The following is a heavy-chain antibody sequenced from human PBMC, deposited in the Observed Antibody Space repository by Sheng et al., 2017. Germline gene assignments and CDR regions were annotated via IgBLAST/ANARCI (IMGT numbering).Heavy chain of an antibody. J-gene: IGHJ4*02. CDR2: ISYDGSNK. V-gene: IGHV3-30*18. CDR1: GFTFSSYG. D-gene: IGHD4-17*01. Sequence: QVQLVESGGGVVQPGRSLRLSCAASGFTFSSYGMHWVRQAPGKGLEWVAVISYDGSNKYYADSVKGRFTISRDNSKNTLYLQMNSLRAEDTAVYYCAKDHSEPSRYVTTTVVTPGFDYWGQGT. CDR3: AKDHSEPSRYVTTTVVTPGFDY.